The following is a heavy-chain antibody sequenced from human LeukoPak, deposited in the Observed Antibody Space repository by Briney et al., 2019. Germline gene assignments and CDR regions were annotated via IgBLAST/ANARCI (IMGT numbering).Heavy chain of an antibody. V-gene: IGHV1-69*13. J-gene: IGHJ4*02. CDR1: GGTFSSYA. D-gene: IGHD2-2*01. CDR3: ARGRYCSSTSCRQTLFDY. Sequence: GASVKVSCKASGGTFSSYAISWVRQAPGQGLEWMGGIIPIFGTANYAQKFQGRVTITADESTSTAYMELSSLRSEDTAVYYCARGRYCSSTSCRQTLFDYWGQGTLVTVSS. CDR2: IIPIFGTA.